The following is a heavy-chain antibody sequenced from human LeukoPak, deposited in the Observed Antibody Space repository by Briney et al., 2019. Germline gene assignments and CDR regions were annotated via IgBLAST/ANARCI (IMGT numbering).Heavy chain of an antibody. CDR3: ARVSVAAVYFDY. CDR2: IYTSGST. V-gene: IGHV4-61*02. D-gene: IGHD6-19*01. Sequence: SETLSLTCTVSGGSISSSSYYWGWIRQPAGKGLEWIGRIYTSGSTNYNPSLKSRVTMSVDTSKNQFSLKLSSVTAADTAVYYCARVSVAAVYFDYWGQGTLVTVSS. CDR1: GGSISSSSYY. J-gene: IGHJ4*02.